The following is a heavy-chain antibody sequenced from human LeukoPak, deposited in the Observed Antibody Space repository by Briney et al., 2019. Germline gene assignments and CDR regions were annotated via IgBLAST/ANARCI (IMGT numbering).Heavy chain of an antibody. CDR3: AREGGTYDSSGYYQAYDAFDI. D-gene: IGHD3-22*01. CDR2: IYTGGNT. Sequence: GGSLRLSCAASGFIVSSNYMNWVRQAPGKGLEWVSVIYTGGNTYYADSVKGRFTISRDNSKNTLYLQMHSLRAEDTAVYYCAREGGTYDSSGYYQAYDAFDIWGQGTMVTVSS. V-gene: IGHV3-53*01. J-gene: IGHJ3*02. CDR1: GFIVSSNY.